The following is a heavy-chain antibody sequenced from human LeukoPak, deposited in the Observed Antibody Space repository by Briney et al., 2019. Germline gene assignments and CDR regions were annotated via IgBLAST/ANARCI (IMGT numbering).Heavy chain of an antibody. CDR1: GFTFSSYW. Sequence: GGSLRLSCVASGFTFSSYWMSWVRQAPGKGLEWVANIKRDGSNIYYVDSVKGRFTISRDNAKNSLYLQMNTLRAEDTAVYYCARDSSGWYGFDYWGQGTLVTVSS. CDR2: IKRDGSNI. D-gene: IGHD6-19*01. J-gene: IGHJ4*02. V-gene: IGHV3-7*01. CDR3: ARDSSGWYGFDY.